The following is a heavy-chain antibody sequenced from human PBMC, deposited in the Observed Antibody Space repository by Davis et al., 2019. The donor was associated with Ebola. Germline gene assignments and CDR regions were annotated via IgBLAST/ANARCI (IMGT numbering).Heavy chain of an antibody. CDR1: GFTFNNAW. CDR3: AREVAVSGGTAAHFDF. CDR2: IWSNGINK. D-gene: IGHD6-13*01. V-gene: IGHV3-33*08. J-gene: IGHJ4*02. Sequence: GGSLRLSCAASGFTFNNAWMSWVRQAPGKGLDWVAVIWSNGINKYYTDSVKGRFTISRDNSKNTLDLEMNSLRAEDTAIYYCAREVAVSGGTAAHFDFWGQGTLVTVSS.